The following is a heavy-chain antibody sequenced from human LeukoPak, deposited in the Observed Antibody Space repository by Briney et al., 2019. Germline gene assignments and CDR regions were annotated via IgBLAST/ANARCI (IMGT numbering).Heavy chain of an antibody. D-gene: IGHD3-10*01. V-gene: IGHV3-48*03. CDR2: ISSSGTTI. CDR1: GFTFSTYE. J-gene: IGHJ3*02. CDR3: AREFGISRAFDI. Sequence: GGSLRLSCAASGFTFSTYEINWVRQAPGKGLEWVSYISSSGTTIYYADSVKGRFTISRDNGKNSLYLQMNSLTAEDTAVYYCAREFGISRAFDIWGQGTMVTVSS.